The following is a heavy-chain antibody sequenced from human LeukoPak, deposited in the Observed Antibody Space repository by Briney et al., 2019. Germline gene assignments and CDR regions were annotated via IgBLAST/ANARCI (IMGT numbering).Heavy chain of an antibody. V-gene: IGHV3-7*03. D-gene: IGHD2-2*01. CDR3: AKDIRYCSSTSCPHYYYYGMDV. CDR1: GFTFSSYW. J-gene: IGHJ6*02. Sequence: GGSLRLSCAASGFTFSSYWMNWARQAPGKGLEWVASINHNGNVNYYVDSVKGRFTISRDNAKNSLYLQMNSLRAEDTALYYCAKDIRYCSSTSCPHYYYYGMDVWGQGTTVTVSS. CDR2: INHNGNVN.